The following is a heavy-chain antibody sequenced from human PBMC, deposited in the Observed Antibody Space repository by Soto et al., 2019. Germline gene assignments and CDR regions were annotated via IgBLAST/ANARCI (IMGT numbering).Heavy chain of an antibody. Sequence: QVQLVESGGGVVQPGTSLRLSCAASGFIFSNYAMHWVRQAPGKGLEWVAVISYDETYTEYADSVRGRFTISRDNSKNTLSLQMNSLRSEDTAVYYSLRDVGWIHTRPDYWGRGTLVTVSS. CDR3: LRDVGWIHTRPDY. CDR2: ISYDETYT. V-gene: IGHV3-30*04. CDR1: GFIFSNYA. J-gene: IGHJ4*02. D-gene: IGHD2-15*01.